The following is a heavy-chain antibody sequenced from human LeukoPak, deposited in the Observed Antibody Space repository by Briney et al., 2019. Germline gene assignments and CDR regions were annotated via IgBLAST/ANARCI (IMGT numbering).Heavy chain of an antibody. J-gene: IGHJ6*02. CDR1: GGSFSGYY. V-gene: IGHV4-34*01. D-gene: IGHD6-13*01. CDR2: INHSGST. Sequence: SETLSLTCAVYGGSFSGYYWSWIRQPPGEGLEWIGEINHSGSTNYNPSLKSRVTISVDTSKNQFSLKLSSVTAADTAVYYCAIQSAGYSSSWYPSYYYYGMDVWGQGTTVTVSS. CDR3: AIQSAGYSSSWYPSYYYYGMDV.